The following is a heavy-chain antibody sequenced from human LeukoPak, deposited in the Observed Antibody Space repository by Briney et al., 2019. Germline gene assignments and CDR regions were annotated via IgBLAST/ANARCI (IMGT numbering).Heavy chain of an antibody. J-gene: IGHJ4*02. Sequence: GASVKVSCKASGGTFSSYAISWVRQAPGQGLEWMGGIIPIFGTANYAQKFQGRVTMTRDMSTSTVYMELSSLRSEDTAVYYCARVQYYDSSGYSDYWGQGTLVTVSS. CDR1: GGTFSSYA. D-gene: IGHD3-22*01. CDR3: ARVQYYDSSGYSDY. V-gene: IGHV1-69*05. CDR2: IIPIFGTA.